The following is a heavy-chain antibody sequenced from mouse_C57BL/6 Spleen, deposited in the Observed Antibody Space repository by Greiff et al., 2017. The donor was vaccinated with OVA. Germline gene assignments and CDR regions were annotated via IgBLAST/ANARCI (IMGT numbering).Heavy chain of an antibody. CDR1: GYTFTSYG. D-gene: IGHD2-1*01. Sequence: QVQLQQSGAELARPGASVKLSCKASGYTFTSYGISWVKQRTGQGLEWIGEIYPRSGNTYYNEKFKGKATLTADKSSSTAYMELRSLTSEDSAVYFGAREDGNYGGYYFDYWGQGTTLTVSS. J-gene: IGHJ2*01. V-gene: IGHV1-81*01. CDR2: IYPRSGNT. CDR3: AREDGNYGGYYFDY.